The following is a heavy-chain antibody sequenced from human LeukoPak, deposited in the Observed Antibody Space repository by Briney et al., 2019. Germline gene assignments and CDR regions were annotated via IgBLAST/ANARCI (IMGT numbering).Heavy chain of an antibody. CDR2: IWYDGSYK. J-gene: IGHJ4*02. CDR3: AKVVQYTASTGTGLDY. CDR1: GFTFSNYG. V-gene: IGHV3-33*06. Sequence: GGSLRLSCAVSGFTFSNYGMHWVRQAPGKGLDWVAVIWYDGSYKYYADSVKGRFTISRDNSKNTLYLQMNSLRAEDTAVYYCAKVVQYTASTGTGLDYWGQGTLVTVSS. D-gene: IGHD6-13*01.